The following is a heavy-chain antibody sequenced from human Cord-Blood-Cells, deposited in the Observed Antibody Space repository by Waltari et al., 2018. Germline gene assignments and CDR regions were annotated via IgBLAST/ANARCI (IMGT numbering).Heavy chain of an antibody. D-gene: IGHD2-2*01. CDR2: VDHEDGET. Sequence: EVQLVQSGAEVKKPGATVKISCKVSGYPFTDSYMPWVQQAPGKGLGWMGLVDHEDGETIYAAKFQGRVTIAADRSTGTAYMELSSLSSEDTAVYYCAAESYQLRYFDSWGQGTLVTVSS. J-gene: IGHJ4*02. V-gene: IGHV1-69-2*01. CDR1: GYPFTDSY. CDR3: AAESYQLRYFDS.